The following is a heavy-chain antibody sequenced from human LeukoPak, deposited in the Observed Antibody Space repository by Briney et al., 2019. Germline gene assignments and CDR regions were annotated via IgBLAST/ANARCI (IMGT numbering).Heavy chain of an antibody. Sequence: PSETLSLTCTVSGGSISSSSYYWGWIRQPPGKGLEWIGSIYYSGSTYYNPSLKSRVTISVDTSKNQFSLKLSSVTAADTAVYYCARGTLITMIVVVANFDYWGQGTLVTVSS. V-gene: IGHV4-39*07. D-gene: IGHD3-22*01. CDR2: IYYSGST. CDR3: ARGTLITMIVVVANFDY. J-gene: IGHJ4*02. CDR1: GGSISSSSYY.